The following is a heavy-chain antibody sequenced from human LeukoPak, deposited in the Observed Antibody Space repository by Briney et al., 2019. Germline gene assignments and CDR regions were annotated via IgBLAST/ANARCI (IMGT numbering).Heavy chain of an antibody. CDR3: ARFKQWLAQAPYGKDV. Sequence: ASVKVSCKASGYTFTSYDINWVRRATGQGLEWMGWMNPNSGNTGYAQKFQGRVTMTRNTSISTAYMELSSLRSEDTAVYYCARFKQWLAQAPYGKDVWGQGTTVIVSS. CDR2: MNPNSGNT. J-gene: IGHJ6*02. V-gene: IGHV1-8*01. CDR1: GYTFTSYD. D-gene: IGHD6-19*01.